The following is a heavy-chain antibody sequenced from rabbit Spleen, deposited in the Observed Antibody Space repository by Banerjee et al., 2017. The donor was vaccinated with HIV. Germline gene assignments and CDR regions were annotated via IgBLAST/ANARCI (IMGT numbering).Heavy chain of an antibody. V-gene: IGHV1S47*01. CDR3: ARGAGGTSSGAYISYFNL. CDR1: GFDFSSYW. Sequence: QEQLVESGGGLVQPEGSLTLTCKASGFDFSSYWMCWVRQAPGKGLEWIGCIYTGSGSTYYASWAKGRFTITRSTSLNTVTLQMTSLTAADTATYFCARGAGGTSSGAYISYFNLWGPGTLVTVS. D-gene: IGHD1-1*01. CDR2: IYTGSGST. J-gene: IGHJ4*01.